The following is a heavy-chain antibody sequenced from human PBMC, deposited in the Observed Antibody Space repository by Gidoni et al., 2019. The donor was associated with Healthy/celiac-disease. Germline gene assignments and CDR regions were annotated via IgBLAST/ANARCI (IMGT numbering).Heavy chain of an antibody. V-gene: IGHV3-21*01. CDR2: ISSSSSYI. D-gene: IGHD4-17*01. CDR1: GFTFSRYS. Sequence: EVQLVESGGGLVKPGGSLRLPCPASGFTFSRYSMNWVRQAPGKGLEWVSSISSSSSYIYYADSVKGRFTISRDNAKNSLYLQMNSLRAEDTAVYYCARDLAVTTLDYWGQGTLVTVSS. J-gene: IGHJ4*02. CDR3: ARDLAVTTLDY.